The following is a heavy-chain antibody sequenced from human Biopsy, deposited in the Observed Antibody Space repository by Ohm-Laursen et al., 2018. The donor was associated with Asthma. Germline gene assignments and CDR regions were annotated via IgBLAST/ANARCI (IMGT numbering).Heavy chain of an antibody. CDR2: VTYDGISQ. V-gene: IGHV3-30*03. D-gene: IGHD2-8*01. J-gene: IGHJ6*02. CDR1: GYTFSNYG. CDR3: ARERAGVLGSYNGMDV. Sequence: SLRLSCSASGYTFSNYGMHWVRQVAGKGLDWVAVVTYDGISQYYAESVKGRFTISRDNSRNTLNLQMNSVRPDDTAVYFCARERAGVLGSYNGMDVWGPGTTVSVSS.